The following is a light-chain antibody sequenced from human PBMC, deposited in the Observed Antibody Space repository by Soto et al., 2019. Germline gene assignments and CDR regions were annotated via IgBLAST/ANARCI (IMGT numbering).Light chain of an antibody. CDR3: QQYEIYPIT. Sequence: DIQMTQSPSTLSASVGDRVTITCRASQSISTWLAWYQQKPGKTPKVLIYKASTLASGVPTRFSGSGSGTEFTLTISSLQPDDFAIYYCQQYEIYPITFGQGTRLEIK. CDR2: KAS. V-gene: IGKV1-5*03. CDR1: QSISTW. J-gene: IGKJ5*01.